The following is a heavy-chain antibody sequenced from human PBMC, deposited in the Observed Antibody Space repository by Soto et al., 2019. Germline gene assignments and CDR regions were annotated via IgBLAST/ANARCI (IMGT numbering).Heavy chain of an antibody. J-gene: IGHJ4*02. Sequence: GGSLRLSCAASGFTFSTYWMSWVRQATGKGLEWVANINQDGSAKYYVDSVKGRFTISRDNVKNSLYLQMNSLRAEDTAVYYCARDSPYDDTCGYYDYWGQGTLVTVSS. V-gene: IGHV3-7*01. CDR2: INQDGSAK. CDR1: GFTFSTYW. D-gene: IGHD3-22*01. CDR3: ARDSPYDDTCGYYDY.